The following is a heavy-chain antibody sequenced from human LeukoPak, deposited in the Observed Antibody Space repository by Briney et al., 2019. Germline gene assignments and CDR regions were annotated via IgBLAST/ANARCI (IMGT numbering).Heavy chain of an antibody. J-gene: IGHJ5*02. Sequence: SETLSLTCTVSGGSISSYYWSWIRQPPGKGLEWIGYIYYSGSTNYNPSLKSRVTISVDTSKNQFSLKLSSVTAADTAVYYCARLGDQYSSSFNWFDPWGQGTLVAVSS. CDR2: IYYSGST. CDR1: GGSISSYY. V-gene: IGHV4-59*08. D-gene: IGHD6-13*01. CDR3: ARLGDQYSSSFNWFDP.